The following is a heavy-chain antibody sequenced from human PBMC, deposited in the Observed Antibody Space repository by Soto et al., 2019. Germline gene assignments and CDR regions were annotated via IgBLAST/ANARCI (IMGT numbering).Heavy chain of an antibody. J-gene: IGHJ5*02. CDR1: GYTFTSYA. V-gene: IGHV1-3*01. CDR3: ARDLSASLLLTGPRTNWFDP. CDR2: INAGNGNT. D-gene: IGHD3-9*01. Sequence: ASVKVSCKASGYTFTSYAMHWVRQAPGQRLEWMGWINAGNGNTKYSQKFQGRVTITRDTSASTAYMELSSLRSEDTAVYYCARDLSASLLLTGPRTNWFDPWGQGTLVTVSS.